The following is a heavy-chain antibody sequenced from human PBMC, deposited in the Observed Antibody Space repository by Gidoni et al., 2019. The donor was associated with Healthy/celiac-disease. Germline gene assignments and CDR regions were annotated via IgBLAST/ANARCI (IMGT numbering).Heavy chain of an antibody. CDR1: GITFSSYA. Sequence: VQMLESGGGLLRPGGSLRLSCAASGITFSSYAMRWVHQGPGKGLEWVAAINGSGGSTYDTDSVKSRFTISRDNSKNTLYLQMNSLRAEDTAVYYCAKLPGIAAAGAVYWGQGTLVTVSS. J-gene: IGHJ4*02. V-gene: IGHV3-23*01. CDR2: INGSGGST. CDR3: AKLPGIAAAGAVY. D-gene: IGHD6-13*01.